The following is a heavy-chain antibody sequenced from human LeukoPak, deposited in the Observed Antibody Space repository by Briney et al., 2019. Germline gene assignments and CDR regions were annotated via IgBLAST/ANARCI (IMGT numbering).Heavy chain of an antibody. CDR1: GGTFSSYA. Sequence: SVKVSCKASGGTFSSYAISWVRQAPGQGLEWMGGIIPIFGTANYAQKFQGRVTITADESTSTAYMELSSLRSEDTAVYYCARGMYRNGSGSYYHFDYWGQGTMVTVSS. J-gene: IGHJ4*02. V-gene: IGHV1-69*01. CDR2: IIPIFGTA. CDR3: ARGMYRNGSGSYYHFDY. D-gene: IGHD3-10*01.